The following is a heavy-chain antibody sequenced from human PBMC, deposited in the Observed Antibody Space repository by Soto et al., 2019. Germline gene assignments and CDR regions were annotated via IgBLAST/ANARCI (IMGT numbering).Heavy chain of an antibody. CDR2: ISWNSGTI. CDR1: GFSFDEYG. J-gene: IGHJ6*02. Sequence: EVQLVESGGGLVQPGRSLRLSCAASGFSFDEYGMHWVRQAPGKGLEWVSGISWNSGTIGYADSVKGRFSISRDNAKKSLYLQMNSLRAEDRALYYCAKSKGGTANGMVVWGQGTTVIVSS. V-gene: IGHV3-9*01. CDR3: AKSKGGTANGMVV. D-gene: IGHD2-21*02.